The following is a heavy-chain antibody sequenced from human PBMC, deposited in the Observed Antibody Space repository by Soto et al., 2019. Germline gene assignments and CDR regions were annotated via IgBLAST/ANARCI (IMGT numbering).Heavy chain of an antibody. D-gene: IGHD5-18*01. Sequence: QVQLVQSGAEVKKPGASVKVSCKASGYTFTSYSIHWVRQAPGQGLEWMGIINPSSGSTSYAQKFQGRVTMTRDTSTSTAYMELRSLRSDDTAVYYCARAPYSYAVPASDYWGQGTLVTVSS. V-gene: IGHV1-46*01. CDR3: ARAPYSYAVPASDY. CDR2: INPSSGST. J-gene: IGHJ4*02. CDR1: GYTFTSYS.